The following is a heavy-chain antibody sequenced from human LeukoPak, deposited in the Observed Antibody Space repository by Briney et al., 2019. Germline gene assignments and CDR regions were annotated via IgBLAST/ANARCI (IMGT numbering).Heavy chain of an antibody. CDR3: ARGFGDGDGYNIDY. D-gene: IGHD5-24*01. CDR1: GYTFTSYD. V-gene: IGHV1-8*01. J-gene: IGHJ4*02. Sequence: GASVKVSCKASGYTFTSYDINWVRQATGQGLEWMGWMNPNSGNTGYVQKFQGRVSMTKNTFISTGYMELSSLRSEDTAVYYCARGFGDGDGYNIDYWGQGTLVTVSS. CDR2: MNPNSGNT.